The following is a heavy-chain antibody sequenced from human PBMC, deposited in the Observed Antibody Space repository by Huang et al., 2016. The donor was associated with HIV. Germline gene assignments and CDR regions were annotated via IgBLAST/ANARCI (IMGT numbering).Heavy chain of an antibody. Sequence: EVQLVQSGGGLVKPGGSLRLSCAASGFPFSVYSMNWVRQAPGRGLEWVSSITSSSDYIYNAYSVKGRFTGSRGNAKNSLYLQMNSLKAEDTAVYYCARAYHYDSNAIWGLDLWGQGTLVTVSS. J-gene: IGHJ5*02. V-gene: IGHV3-21*02. CDR1: GFPFSVYS. CDR2: ITSSSDYI. CDR3: ARAYHYDSNAIWGLDL. D-gene: IGHD3-22*01.